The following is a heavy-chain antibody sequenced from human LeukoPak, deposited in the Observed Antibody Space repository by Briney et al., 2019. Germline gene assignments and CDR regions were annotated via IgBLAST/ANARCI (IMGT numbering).Heavy chain of an antibody. CDR2: ISSSGSTI. CDR3: ARVGWSSSGWYDYYYGMDV. V-gene: IGHV3-48*03. Sequence: PGGSLRLSCAASGFTFSSYEVNWVRQAPGKGLEWVSYISSSGSTIYYADSVKGRFTISRDNAKNSLYLQMNSLRAEDTAVYYCARVGWSSSGWYDYYYGMDVWGKGTTVTVSS. D-gene: IGHD6-19*01. J-gene: IGHJ6*04. CDR1: GFTFSSYE.